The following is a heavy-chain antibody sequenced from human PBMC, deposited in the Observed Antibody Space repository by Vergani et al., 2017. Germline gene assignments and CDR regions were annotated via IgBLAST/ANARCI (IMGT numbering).Heavy chain of an antibody. CDR3: AEDNEYFDPRIQLWFIPCMDV. CDR2: ISGSGGST. V-gene: IGHV3-23*01. J-gene: IGHJ6*02. D-gene: IGHD5-18*01. Sequence: EVQLLESGGGLVQPGGSLRLSCAASGFTFSSYAMSWVRQAPGKGLEWVSAISGSGGSTYYADSVKGRFTISRDNSKNTLYLQMNSLRAEDTAVYYCAEDNEYFDPRIQLWFIPCMDVWGQGTTVTVSS. CDR1: GFTFSSYA.